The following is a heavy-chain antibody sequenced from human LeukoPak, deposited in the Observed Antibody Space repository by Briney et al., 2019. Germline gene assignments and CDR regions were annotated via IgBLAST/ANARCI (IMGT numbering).Heavy chain of an antibody. J-gene: IGHJ5*02. Sequence: GGSLRLSCAASGFTVSSNYMSWVRQAPGKGLEWVSVIYSGCITYYADSVKGRFTISRDNSKNTLYLQMNSLRAEDTAVYYCAREAAAGLFDPWSKGTLLTVS. CDR2: IYSGCIT. V-gene: IGHV3-66*01. CDR3: AREAAAGLFDP. D-gene: IGHD6-13*01. CDR1: GFTVSSNY.